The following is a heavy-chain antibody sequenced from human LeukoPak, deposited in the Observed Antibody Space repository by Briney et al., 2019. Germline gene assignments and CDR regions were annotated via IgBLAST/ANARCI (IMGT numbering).Heavy chain of an antibody. Sequence: SDTLSLTCTVSGGSINNYYWNWIRQPPGKGLEWIGYISYRGSTNYSPSLQSRVTISVDTSKNQFSLKLASVTAADTAVYYCASDSSGYADAFDMWGQGTMVTVSS. D-gene: IGHD3-22*01. CDR1: GGSINNYY. CDR3: ASDSSGYADAFDM. J-gene: IGHJ3*02. V-gene: IGHV4-59*07. CDR2: ISYRGST.